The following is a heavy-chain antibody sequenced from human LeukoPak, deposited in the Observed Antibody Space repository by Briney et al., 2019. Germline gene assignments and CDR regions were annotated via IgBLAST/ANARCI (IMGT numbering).Heavy chain of an antibody. D-gene: IGHD2-21*02. CDR3: VRDQDCGGDCYSGYFDY. Sequence: GGSLRLSCVASGFTFSSYCMSWVRQAPGKGLEWVANIQDGSDKYYVDSVKGRFTISRDNAKNSLYLQMNSLRAEDTAVYYCVRDQDCGGDCYSGYFDYWGQGTLVTVSS. V-gene: IGHV3-7*05. CDR2: IQDGSDK. J-gene: IGHJ4*02. CDR1: GFTFSSYC.